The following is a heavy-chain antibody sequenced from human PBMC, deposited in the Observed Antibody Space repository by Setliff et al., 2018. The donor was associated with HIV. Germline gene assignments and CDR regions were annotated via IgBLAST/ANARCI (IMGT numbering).Heavy chain of an antibody. D-gene: IGHD6-13*01. CDR2: IYYSGST. CDR1: GGSISSHY. V-gene: IGHV4-59*08. J-gene: IGHJ4*02. CDR3: ARHRDPPGSSWIYYY. Sequence: SETLSLTCTVSGGSISSHYWSWIRQPPGKGLEWIGYIYYSGSTNYNPSLKSRVTISVDTSKNQFSLKLSSVTAADRAVYYCARHRDPPGSSWIYYYWGQGTRVTVSS.